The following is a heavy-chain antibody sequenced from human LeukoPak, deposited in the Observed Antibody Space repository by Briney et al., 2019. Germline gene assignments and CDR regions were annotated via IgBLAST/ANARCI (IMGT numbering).Heavy chain of an antibody. CDR2: ISYDGSNK. V-gene: IGHV3-30-3*01. CDR1: GFTFSSYA. CDR3: ASAPWELL. D-gene: IGHD1-26*01. J-gene: IGHJ4*02. Sequence: QPGGSLRLSCAASGFTFSSYAMHWVRQAPGKGLEWVAVISYDGSNKYYADSVKGRFTISRDNSKNTLYLQMNSLRAEDTAVYYCASAPWELLWGQGTLVTVSS.